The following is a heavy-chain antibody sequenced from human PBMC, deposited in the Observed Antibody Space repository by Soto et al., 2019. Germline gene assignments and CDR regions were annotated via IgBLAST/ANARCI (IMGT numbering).Heavy chain of an antibody. Sequence: TLSLTCTVSGGSISSGAYYWSWFRQHPGKGLEWIGSIYHSGTTYYNPSLKSRITTSIDTSKNQFSLKLSSVSAADTAVYYCARARGAAAGTWWFDPWGQGTLVTVSS. D-gene: IGHD6-13*01. V-gene: IGHV4-31*03. CDR3: ARARGAAAGTWWFDP. CDR2: IYHSGTT. CDR1: GGSISSGAYY. J-gene: IGHJ5*02.